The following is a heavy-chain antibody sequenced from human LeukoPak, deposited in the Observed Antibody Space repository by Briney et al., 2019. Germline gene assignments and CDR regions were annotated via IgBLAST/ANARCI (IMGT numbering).Heavy chain of an antibody. J-gene: IGHJ3*02. D-gene: IGHD5-24*01. CDR2: IYTSGST. CDR1: GGSISSGSYY. V-gene: IGHV4-61*02. CDR3: ARVRAGGRWLHPDAFDI. Sequence: PSETLSLTCTVSGGSISSGSYYWSWIRQPAGKGLEWIGRIYTSGSTNYNPSLKSRVTISVDTSKNQFSLKLSSVTAADTAVYYCARVRAGGRWLHPDAFDIWGQGTMVTVSS.